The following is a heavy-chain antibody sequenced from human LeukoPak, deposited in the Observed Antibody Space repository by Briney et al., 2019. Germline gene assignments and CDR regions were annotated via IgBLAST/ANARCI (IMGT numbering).Heavy chain of an antibody. J-gene: IGHJ4*02. CDR2: IRSKTDGGTT. D-gene: IGHD3-10*01. CDR3: TTRDVSGKVFPYYFDC. CDR1: GFTFETAW. Sequence: PGGSLRLSCAASGFTFETAWMSWVRQAPGKGLEWLGHIRSKTDGGTTVYAAPAKGRLTISRDDSKNTLFLQMNSLKTEDTAVYYCTTRDVSGKVFPYYFDCWGQGTLVTVSS. V-gene: IGHV3-15*01.